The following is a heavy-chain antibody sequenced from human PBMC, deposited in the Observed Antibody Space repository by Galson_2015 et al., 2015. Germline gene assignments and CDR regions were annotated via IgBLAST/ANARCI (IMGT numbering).Heavy chain of an antibody. V-gene: IGHV4-31*03. CDR1: GGSISSGGYY. D-gene: IGHD2-15*01. CDR2: IYYSGST. CDR3: ARFQTLNIVVVVAANWYFDL. Sequence: TLSLTCTVSGGSISSGGYYWSWIRQHPGKGLEWIGYIYYSGSTYYNPSLKSRVTISVDTSKNQFSLKLSSVTAADTAVYYCARFQTLNIVVVVAANWYFDLWGRGTLVTVSS. J-gene: IGHJ2*01.